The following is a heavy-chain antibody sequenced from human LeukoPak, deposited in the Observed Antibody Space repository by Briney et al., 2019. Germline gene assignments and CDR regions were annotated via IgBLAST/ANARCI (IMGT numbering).Heavy chain of an antibody. J-gene: IGHJ4*02. CDR2: IYHSGST. CDR3: ARPGNCGGDCHFDY. Sequence: PSETLSLTCTVSGYSISSGYYWGWIRQPPGKGLEWIGSIYHSGSTYYNPSLKSRVTISVDTSKNQFSLKLSSVTAADTAVYYCARPGNCGGDCHFDYWGQGTLVTVSS. D-gene: IGHD2-21*02. V-gene: IGHV4-38-2*02. CDR1: GYSISSGYY.